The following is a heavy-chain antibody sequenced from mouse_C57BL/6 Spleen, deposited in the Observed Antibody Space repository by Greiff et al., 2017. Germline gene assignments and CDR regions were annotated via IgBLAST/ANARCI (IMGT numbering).Heavy chain of an antibody. CDR1: GYSITSGYY. V-gene: IGHV3-6*01. Sequence: EVKLMESGPGLVKPSQSLSLTCSVTGYSITSGYYWNWIRQFPGNKLEWMGYISYDGSNNYNPSLKNRISITRDTSKNQFFLKLNSVTTEDTATYYCASYDGYPSYFDYWGQGTTLTVSS. J-gene: IGHJ2*01. D-gene: IGHD2-3*01. CDR3: ASYDGYPSYFDY. CDR2: ISYDGSN.